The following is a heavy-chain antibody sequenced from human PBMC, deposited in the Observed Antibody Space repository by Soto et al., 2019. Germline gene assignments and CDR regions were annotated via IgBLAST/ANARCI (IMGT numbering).Heavy chain of an antibody. CDR3: ARDPVTTTDWFDP. Sequence: PGGSLRLSCAASGFTVSSNYMSWVRQAPGKGLEWVSVIYSGGSTYYADSVKGRFTISRDNSKNTLYLQMNSLRAEDTAVYYCARDPVTTTDWFDPWGQGTLVTVSS. CDR2: IYSGGST. J-gene: IGHJ5*02. V-gene: IGHV3-66*01. CDR1: GFTVSSNY. D-gene: IGHD5-12*01.